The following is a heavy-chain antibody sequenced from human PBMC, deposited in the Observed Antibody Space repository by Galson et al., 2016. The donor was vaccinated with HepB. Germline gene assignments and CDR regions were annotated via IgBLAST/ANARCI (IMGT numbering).Heavy chain of an antibody. CDR1: GFTFSSYW. V-gene: IGHV3-23*01. J-gene: IGHJ6*02. CDR3: AKDRNTVVTYGMGV. Sequence: SLRLSCAASGFTFSSYWMNWVRQAPGKGLEWVSAISGSGGSTYYADSVKGRFAISRDNSTNTLYLQINSLRAEDTAVYYCAKDRNTVVTYGMGVWGQGTTVTVSS. D-gene: IGHD4-23*01. CDR2: ISGSGGST.